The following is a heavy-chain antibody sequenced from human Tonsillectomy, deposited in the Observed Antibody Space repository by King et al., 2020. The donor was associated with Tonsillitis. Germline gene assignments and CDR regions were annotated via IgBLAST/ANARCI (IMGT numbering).Heavy chain of an antibody. CDR1: GYTFTSYD. D-gene: IGHD3-10*01. J-gene: IGHJ4*02. CDR3: ARLIRITMVRGVIPLGY. Sequence: HVQLVESGAEVKKPGASVKVSCTASGYTFTSYDINWVRQATGQGLEWMGWMNPNSGNTGYAQKFQGRVTMTRNTSISTAYMELSSLRSEDTAVYYCARLIRITMVRGVIPLGYWGQGTLVTVSS. V-gene: IGHV1-8*02. CDR2: MNPNSGNT.